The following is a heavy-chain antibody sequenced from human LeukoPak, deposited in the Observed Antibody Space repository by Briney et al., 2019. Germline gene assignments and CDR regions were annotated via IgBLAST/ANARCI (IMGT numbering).Heavy chain of an antibody. CDR1: GFTFSSYT. V-gene: IGHV3-21*04. D-gene: IGHD3-3*01. Sequence: SGGSLRLSCTASGFTFSSYTMSWVRQAPGKGLKWVSTITTGGPNTYYADSVKGRFTISRDNTKNSLYLQMNSLRVEDTAVFYCARDQYDTWSRRGNFDSWGQGTLVIVSS. J-gene: IGHJ4*02. CDR3: ARDQYDTWSRRGNFDS. CDR2: ITTGGPNT.